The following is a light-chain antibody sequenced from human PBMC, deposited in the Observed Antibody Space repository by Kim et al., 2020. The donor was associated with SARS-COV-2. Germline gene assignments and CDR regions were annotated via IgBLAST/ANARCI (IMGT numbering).Light chain of an antibody. CDR2: WAS. V-gene: IGKV4-1*01. CDR1: QSVFYSANNKNY. J-gene: IGKJ5*01. CDR3: QQSYSVPIT. Sequence: DIVMTQSPDSLALSLGERATINCRSSQSVFYSANNKNYLAWYQQKPGQPPKLLIYWASIRESGVPDRFSGRGSGTDFTLTISSLQAEDVAVYYCQQSYSVPITFGQGTRLEIK.